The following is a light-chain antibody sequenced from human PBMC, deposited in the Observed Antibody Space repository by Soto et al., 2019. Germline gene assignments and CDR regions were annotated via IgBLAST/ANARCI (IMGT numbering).Light chain of an antibody. CDR3: QQSGSSPWR. J-gene: IGKJ1*01. V-gene: IGKV3-20*01. CDR1: QSVSSSY. CDR2: GAS. Sequence: VWARSAGAVSLSPGERATRSCGASQSVSSSYLAWYQQKPGQAPRLLIYGASSRATGIPDRFSGSGSGTDFTLTISRLEPEDFAVYYCQQSGSSPWRFGEGTKVAIK.